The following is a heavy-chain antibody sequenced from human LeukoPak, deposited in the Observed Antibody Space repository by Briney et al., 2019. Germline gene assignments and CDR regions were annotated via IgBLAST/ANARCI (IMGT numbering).Heavy chain of an antibody. V-gene: IGHV1-8*01. CDR3: ARAYSSSPGLFDF. CDR2: MNPNSGNT. CDR1: GYTFTSYD. D-gene: IGHD6-13*01. J-gene: IGHJ4*02. Sequence: ASVKVSCKASGYTFTSYDINWVRQATGQGLEWMGWMNPNSGNTGYAQRFQGRVTMTRNTSISTAYMELSSLRSEDTAVYYCARAYSSSPGLFDFWGQGTLVTVSS.